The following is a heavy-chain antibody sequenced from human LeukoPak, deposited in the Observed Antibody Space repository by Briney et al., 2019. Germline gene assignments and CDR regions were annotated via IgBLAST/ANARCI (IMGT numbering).Heavy chain of an antibody. D-gene: IGHD6-19*01. J-gene: IGHJ4*02. V-gene: IGHV3-30*03. CDR1: GFTFSSYG. CDR2: ISYDGSNK. CDR3: ARESRQGTAVAAPFDY. Sequence: GGSLRLSCAASGFTFSSYGMHWVRQAPGKGLEWVAVISYDGSNKYYADSVKGRFTISRDNSKNTLYLQMNSLRAEDTAVYYCARESRQGTAVAAPFDYWGQGTLVTVSS.